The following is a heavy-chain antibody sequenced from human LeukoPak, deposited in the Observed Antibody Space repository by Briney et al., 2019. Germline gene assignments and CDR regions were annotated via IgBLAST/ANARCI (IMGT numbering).Heavy chain of an antibody. CDR2: IYYSGST. J-gene: IGHJ6*02. V-gene: IGHV4-31*03. CDR3: ARLGCSSTSCYRSYYYYGMDV. Sequence: PSQTLSLTCTVSGGSISSGGYYWSWIRQHPGKGLEWIGYIYYSGSTYYNPSLKSRVTISVDTSKNQFSLKLSSVTAADTAVYYCARLGCSSTSCYRSYYYYGMDVWGQGTTVTVSS. CDR1: GGSISSGGYY. D-gene: IGHD2-2*01.